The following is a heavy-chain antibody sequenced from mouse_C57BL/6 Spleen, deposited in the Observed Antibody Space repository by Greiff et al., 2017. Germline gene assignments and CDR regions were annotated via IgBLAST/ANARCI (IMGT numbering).Heavy chain of an antibody. CDR3: ARKMIKYYFDY. D-gene: IGHD2-4*01. CDR1: GYTFTSYV. Sequence: VQLKQSGPELVKPGASVKMSCKASGYTFTSYVMHWVKQKPGQGLEWIGYIYPYNGGTKYNEKFKGKAKLTSDKSSSTAYMELSSLTSEDSAVYYCARKMIKYYFDYWGQGTTLTVSS. V-gene: IGHV1-14*01. J-gene: IGHJ2*01. CDR2: IYPYNGGT.